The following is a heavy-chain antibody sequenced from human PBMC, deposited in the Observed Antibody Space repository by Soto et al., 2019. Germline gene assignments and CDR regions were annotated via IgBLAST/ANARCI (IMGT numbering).Heavy chain of an antibody. D-gene: IGHD2-15*01. CDR2: ISGSGGST. Sequence: PGGSLRLSCAASGFTFSSYAMSWVRQGPGKGLEWVSAISGSGGSTYYADSVKGRFTISRDNSKNTLYLQMNSLRAEDTAVYYCARGVVAATLYGLGYYMDVWGKGTTVTVSS. V-gene: IGHV3-23*01. CDR1: GFTFSSYA. J-gene: IGHJ6*03. CDR3: ARGVVAATLYGLGYYMDV.